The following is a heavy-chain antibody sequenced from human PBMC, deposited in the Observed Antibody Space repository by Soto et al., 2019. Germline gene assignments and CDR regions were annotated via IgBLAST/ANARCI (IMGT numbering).Heavy chain of an antibody. J-gene: IGHJ6*02. D-gene: IGHD3-16*02. CDR3: TTQLSSYRNYLYYYYGMDV. Sequence: SVSNAWMNWVGQAPGKGLGWVGRIKSKTDGGAIDYAAPIKGRFTISREDSKNTLYLQMNSLKTEDTAVYYCTTQLSSYRNYLYYYYGMDVWGQGTTVTVSS. CDR2: IKSKTDGGAI. CDR1: SVSNAW. V-gene: IGHV3-15*07.